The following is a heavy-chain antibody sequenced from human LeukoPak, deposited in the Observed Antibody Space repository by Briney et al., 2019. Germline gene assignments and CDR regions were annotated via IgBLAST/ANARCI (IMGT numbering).Heavy chain of an antibody. V-gene: IGHV3-30-3*02. CDR2: ISYDGSNK. J-gene: IGHJ6*02. CDR3: AKGLYDSALDV. Sequence: GKSLRLSCAASGFTFSGYPIHWVRQAPGKGLEWVAVISYDGSNKYYADSVKGRFTISRDNFKNTLYLQMNSLRAEDTAIYYCAKGLYDSALDVWGQGTAVTVSS. CDR1: GFTFSGYP.